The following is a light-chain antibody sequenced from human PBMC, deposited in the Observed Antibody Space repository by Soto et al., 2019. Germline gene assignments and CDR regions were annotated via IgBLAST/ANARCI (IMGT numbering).Light chain of an antibody. CDR3: QQYDNSFT. CDR1: QSLRSNY. Sequence: EIVLTQSPGTLSLSPGDRATLSCRASQSLRSNYLAWYQQKPGQAPRLLIYGVSSRATGIPDRFSGSGSGTDFTLTISGMEPEDFAVYYCQQYDNSFTFGPGTKVDIK. J-gene: IGKJ3*01. V-gene: IGKV3-20*01. CDR2: GVS.